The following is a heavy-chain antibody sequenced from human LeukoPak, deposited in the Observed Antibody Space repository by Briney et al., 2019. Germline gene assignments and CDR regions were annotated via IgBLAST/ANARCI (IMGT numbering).Heavy chain of an antibody. V-gene: IGHV3-23*01. CDR3: AIYGYCGSTGCYRYFDS. CDR1: GFNFSNYA. CDR2: ISGSGGST. D-gene: IGHD2-2*03. Sequence: GGSLRLSCAASGFNFSNYAMSWVRQAPGKGLEWVSAISGSGGSTFYRDSVKGRFTIFRDSSKNALHLQMNSLRVEDTAVYYCAIYGYCGSTGCYRYFDSWGQGTLVTVSS. J-gene: IGHJ4*02.